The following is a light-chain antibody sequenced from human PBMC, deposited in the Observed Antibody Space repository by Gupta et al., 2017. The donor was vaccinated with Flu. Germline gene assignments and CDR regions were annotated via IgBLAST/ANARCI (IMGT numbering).Light chain of an antibody. V-gene: IGLV3-1*01. Sequence: SSELTQPPSVSVSPGQTASITCSGDKLGDKYACWYQQKPGQSPVLVIYKDSKRPAGIPERFSGSNSGNTATLTISGTQAMEEADYYCQAWDSSTAWVFGGGTKLTVL. CDR2: KDS. CDR1: KLGDKY. CDR3: QAWDSSTAWV. J-gene: IGLJ3*02.